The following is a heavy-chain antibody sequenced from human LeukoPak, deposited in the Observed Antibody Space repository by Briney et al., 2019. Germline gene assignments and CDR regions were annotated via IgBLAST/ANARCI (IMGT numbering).Heavy chain of an antibody. CDR2: IYTSGST. V-gene: IGHV4-61*02. J-gene: IGHJ4*02. CDR3: ARAPYDILTGYFLFDS. D-gene: IGHD3-9*01. CDR1: GGSISSGGYY. Sequence: SETLSLTCTVSGGSISSGGYYWSWIRQPAGKGLEWIGRIYTSGSTNYNPSLKSRVTISVDTSKNQFSLNLSSVTAADTAVYYCARAPYDILTGYFLFDSWGQGTLVTVSS.